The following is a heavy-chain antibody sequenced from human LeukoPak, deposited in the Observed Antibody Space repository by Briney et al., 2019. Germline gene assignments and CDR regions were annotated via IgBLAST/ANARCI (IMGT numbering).Heavy chain of an antibody. D-gene: IGHD2-21*01. Sequence: GGSLRLSCAASGFIFSDYHINWVRQAPGRGLEWISYISTTGTTMHYADSVKGRFAVSRDNAKSSLYLQMNSLRDEDTAIYYCARVWRDNSGVDFWGQGTLVTVSS. CDR2: ISTTGTTM. CDR3: ARVWRDNSGVDF. V-gene: IGHV3-48*02. J-gene: IGHJ4*02. CDR1: GFIFSDYH.